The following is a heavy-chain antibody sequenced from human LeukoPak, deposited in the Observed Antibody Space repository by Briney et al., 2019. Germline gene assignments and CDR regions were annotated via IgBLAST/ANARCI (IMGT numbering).Heavy chain of an antibody. CDR2: IFTSGST. V-gene: IGHV4-61*02. CDR1: GGSISSGSYY. D-gene: IGHD3-10*01. CDR3: ARSVLLWFGDFDY. J-gene: IGHJ4*02. Sequence: SETLSLTCTVSGGSISSGSYYWSWIRQPAGKGLEWIGRIFTSGSTSYNPSLESRVTISLDTSKNQFSLKLSSVTAADTAVYYCARSVLLWFGDFDYWGQGTLVTVSS.